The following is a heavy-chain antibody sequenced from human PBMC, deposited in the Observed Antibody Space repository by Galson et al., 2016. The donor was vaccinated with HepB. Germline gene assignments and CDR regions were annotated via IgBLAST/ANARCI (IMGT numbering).Heavy chain of an antibody. CDR2: IRGDGSAK. Sequence: SLRLSCAASGSTFNSIWMSWVRQAPGKGLEWVANIRGDGSAKYYVDSVKGRFTISRDNAKNSLYLQMNSLRVEDTAVYYCATDSGTTHKIAYWGQGTLVTVSS. D-gene: IGHD1-26*01. J-gene: IGHJ4*02. CDR1: GSTFNSIW. V-gene: IGHV3-7*01. CDR3: ATDSGTTHKIAY.